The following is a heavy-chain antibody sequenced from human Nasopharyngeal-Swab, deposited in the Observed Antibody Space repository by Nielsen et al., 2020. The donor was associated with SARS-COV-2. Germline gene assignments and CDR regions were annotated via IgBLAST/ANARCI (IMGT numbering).Heavy chain of an antibody. CDR3: ARDHRDSSGYYYGWFDP. J-gene: IGHJ5*02. CDR2: IYYSGST. V-gene: IGHV4-30-4*01. D-gene: IGHD3-22*01. CDR1: GGSIGSGDYY. Sequence: SETLSLTCTVSGGSIGSGDYYWSWIRQPPGKGLEWIGYIYYSGSTYYNPSLKSRVTISVDTSKNQFSLKLSSVTAADTAVYYCARDHRDSSGYYYGWFDPWGQGTLVTVSS.